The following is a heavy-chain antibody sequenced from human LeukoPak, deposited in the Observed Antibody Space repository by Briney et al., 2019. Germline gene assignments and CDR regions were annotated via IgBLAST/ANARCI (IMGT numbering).Heavy chain of an antibody. J-gene: IGHJ4*02. CDR2: ISAYNGNT. CDR1: GYTFTRYG. Sequence: ASVKVSCKASGYTFTRYGISWVRQAPGQGLEWMGWISAYNGNTNYAQKLQGRVTMTTDTSTSTAYMELRSLRSDDTAVYYCARTTVDYYDSSGYYSYWGQGTLVTVSS. D-gene: IGHD3-22*01. V-gene: IGHV1-18*01. CDR3: ARTTVDYYDSSGYYSY.